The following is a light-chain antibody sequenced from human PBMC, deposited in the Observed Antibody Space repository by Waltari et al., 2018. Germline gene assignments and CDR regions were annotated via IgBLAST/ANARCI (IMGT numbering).Light chain of an antibody. CDR2: KAS. Sequence: DIQTTLYPYPLSASVGESVTITCRASQTIYNWLAWYQQKPGKAPKRLIYKASTLESGVPSRFSGSGSGTEFTLTISSLQPDDFATYSCQQYNSSPWTFGQGTKVEVK. CDR1: QTIYNW. CDR3: QQYNSSPWT. J-gene: IGKJ1*01. V-gene: IGKV1-5*03.